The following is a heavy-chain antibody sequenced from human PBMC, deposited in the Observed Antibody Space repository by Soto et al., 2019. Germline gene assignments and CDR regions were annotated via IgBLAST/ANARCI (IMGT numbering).Heavy chain of an antibody. CDR1: GFTFSSYY. CDR2: MNQDGSEK. D-gene: IGHD2-8*02. Sequence: EVRLVESGGGLVQPGGSLRLSCVASGFTFSSYYMTWVRQAPGEGLEWVANMNQDGSEKYNVDSVKGRFIISRDNAENSLYLEVSSLRADDTAVYYCVRDILAPGSFVYFDYWGQGTLVTVSS. J-gene: IGHJ4*02. V-gene: IGHV3-7*05. CDR3: VRDILAPGSFVYFDY.